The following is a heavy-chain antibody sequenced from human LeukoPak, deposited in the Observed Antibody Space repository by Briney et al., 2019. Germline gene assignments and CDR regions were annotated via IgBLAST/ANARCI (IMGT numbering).Heavy chain of an antibody. D-gene: IGHD3-3*01. CDR3: ARGRDEGDFWSGYQSTSWFDP. CDR2: IYYSGST. CDR1: GGSISSYY. J-gene: IGHJ5*02. V-gene: IGHV4-59*12. Sequence: SETLSLTCTVSGGSISSYYWSWIRQPPGKGLEWIGYIYYSGSTNYNPSLKSRVTISVDTSKNQFSLKLSSVTAADTAVYYCARGRDEGDFWSGYQSTSWFDPWGQGTLVTVPS.